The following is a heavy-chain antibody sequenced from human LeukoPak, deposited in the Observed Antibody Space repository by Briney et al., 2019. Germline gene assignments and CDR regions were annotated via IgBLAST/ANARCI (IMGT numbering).Heavy chain of an antibody. CDR2: IYYSVIT. J-gene: IGHJ4*02. V-gene: IGHV4-39*01. D-gene: IGHD4-17*01. CDR1: GGSISSSSYY. Sequence: SETRSLTCSVSGGSISSSSYYWDGIRQSPGKGLEWIGSIYYSVITHYNPSLKSRVTISVDTSKNQFSLKLSSVTAADTAVYYCARHKENTVTAPFDYWGQGTLVTVSS. CDR3: ARHKENTVTAPFDY.